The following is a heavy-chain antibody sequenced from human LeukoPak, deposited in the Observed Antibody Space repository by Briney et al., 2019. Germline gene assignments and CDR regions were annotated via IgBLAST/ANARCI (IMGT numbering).Heavy chain of an antibody. CDR2: ISSRGSTI. Sequence: GGSLRLSCAASGFTFSDYYMSWIRQAPGKGLEWVSYISSRGSTIYYADSVKGRFTISRDNAKNSLYLQMNSLRAEDTAVYYCARGTYYYDISGYDWFDPWGQGTLVTVSS. CDR1: GFTFSDYY. D-gene: IGHD3-22*01. CDR3: ARGTYYYDISGYDWFDP. J-gene: IGHJ5*02. V-gene: IGHV3-11*01.